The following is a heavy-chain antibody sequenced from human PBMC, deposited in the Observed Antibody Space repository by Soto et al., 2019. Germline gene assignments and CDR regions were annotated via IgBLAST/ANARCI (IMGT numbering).Heavy chain of an antibody. Sequence: SETLSLTCTVSGGSISSYCWSWIRQPPGKGLEWIGYIYYSGSTNFNPSLKSRVTISVDTSKNQFSLKLSSVTAADTAVYYCARGVGVVTFFDYWGQGTLVTAPQ. D-gene: IGHD3-3*01. J-gene: IGHJ4*02. CDR2: IYYSGST. CDR3: ARGVGVVTFFDY. CDR1: GGSISSYC. V-gene: IGHV4-59*01.